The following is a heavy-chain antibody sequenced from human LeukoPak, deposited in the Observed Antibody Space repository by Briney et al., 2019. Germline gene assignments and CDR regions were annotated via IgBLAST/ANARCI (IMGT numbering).Heavy chain of an antibody. J-gene: IGHJ4*02. CDR3: AKGGSGWYPFDY. CDR1: GFSFSGYG. Sequence: GGSLRLSCAASGFSFSGYGMHWVRQAPGKGLEWVAFIRYDGSNKYYADSVKGRFTISRDNSKNTLYLQMNSLRAEDTAVYYCAKGGSGWYPFDYWGQGTLVTVSS. D-gene: IGHD6-19*01. V-gene: IGHV3-30*02. CDR2: IRYDGSNK.